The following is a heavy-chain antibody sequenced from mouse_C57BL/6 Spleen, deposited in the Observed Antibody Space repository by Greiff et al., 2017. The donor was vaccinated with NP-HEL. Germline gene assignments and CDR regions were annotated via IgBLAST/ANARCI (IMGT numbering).Heavy chain of an antibody. J-gene: IGHJ4*01. CDR3: ARSGLLRGYAMDY. D-gene: IGHD2-3*01. CDR2: IHPNSGST. V-gene: IGHV1-64*01. Sequence: VQLQQPGAELVKPGASVKLSCKASGYTFTSYWMHWVKQRPGQGLEWIGMIHPNSGSTNYNEKFKSKATLTVDKSSSPAYMQLSSLTSEDSAVYYCARSGLLRGYAMDYWGQGTSVTVSS. CDR1: GYTFTSYW.